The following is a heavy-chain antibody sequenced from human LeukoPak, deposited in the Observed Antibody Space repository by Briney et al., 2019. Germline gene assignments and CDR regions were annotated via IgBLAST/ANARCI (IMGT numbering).Heavy chain of an antibody. CDR2: MNPNSGNT. V-gene: IGHV1-8*01. CDR1: GYTFTSYD. D-gene: IGHD1-26*01. J-gene: IGHJ6*03. CDR3: ARDVTSGFYYYYSMDV. Sequence: ASVKVSCKASGYTFTSYDINWVRQATGQGLEWTGWMNPNSGNTGYAQKFQGRVTMTRNTSISTAYMELSGLRSEDTAVYYCARDVTSGFYYYYSMDVWGEGTTVTISS.